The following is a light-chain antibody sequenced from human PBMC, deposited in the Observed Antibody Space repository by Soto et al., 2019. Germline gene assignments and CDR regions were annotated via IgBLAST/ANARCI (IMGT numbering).Light chain of an antibody. J-gene: IGKJ5*01. CDR1: ETISRY. V-gene: IGKV1-39*01. Sequence: DIQMTQSPSSLSASIGERVIIPCRASETISRYLNWYQQKLGKAPRLLIYAASSLHRGVPSRFSGSGSGTDFTLTISSLQPEDFATYYCQQSYRTPPITFGQGTRLEIK. CDR3: QQSYRTPPIT. CDR2: AAS.